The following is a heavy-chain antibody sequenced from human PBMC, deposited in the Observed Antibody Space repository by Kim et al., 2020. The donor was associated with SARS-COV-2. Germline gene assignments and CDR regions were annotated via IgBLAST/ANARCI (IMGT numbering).Heavy chain of an antibody. CDR2: IYYSGST. CDR1: GGSISSYY. CDR3: ARACDDWPDYYYYGMDV. V-gene: IGHV4-59*01. D-gene: IGHD2-21*02. J-gene: IGHJ6*02. Sequence: SETLSLTCTVSGGSISSYYWSWIRQPPGKGLEWIGYIYYSGSTNYNPSLKSRVTISVDTSKNQFSLKLSSVTAADTAVYYCARACDDWPDYYYYGMDVWGQGTTVTVSS.